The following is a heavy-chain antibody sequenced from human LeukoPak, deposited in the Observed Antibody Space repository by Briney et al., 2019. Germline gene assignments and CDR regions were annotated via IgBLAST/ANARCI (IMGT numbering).Heavy chain of an antibody. CDR3: ARGRSSIAAAHYYYYYMDV. J-gene: IGHJ6*03. CDR2: INPNSGGT. CDR1: GYTFTSYD. D-gene: IGHD6-13*01. V-gene: IGHV1-2*02. Sequence: GASAKVSCKASGYTFTSYDINWVRQAPGQGLEWMGWINPNSGGTNYAQKFQGRVTMTRDTSISTAYMELSRLRSDDTAVYYCARGRSSIAAAHYYYYYMDVWGKGTTVTVSS.